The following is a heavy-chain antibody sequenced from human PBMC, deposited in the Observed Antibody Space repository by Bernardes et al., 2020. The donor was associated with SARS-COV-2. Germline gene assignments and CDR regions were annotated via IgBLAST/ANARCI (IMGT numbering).Heavy chain of an antibody. CDR1: GASISSRSHY. V-gene: IGHV4-39*01. Sequence: SETLSLTCTVSGASISSRSHYWGWIRQPPGKGLEWIGSISYSGTTDFTPSLKSRVTISVDTSKNQFSLKLSSVTAADTAVYYCARLGRSGFFAATKHYFDFWGQGTTVTVSS. CDR3: ARLGRSGFFAATKHYFDF. CDR2: ISYSGTT. J-gene: IGHJ4*03. D-gene: IGHD5-12*01.